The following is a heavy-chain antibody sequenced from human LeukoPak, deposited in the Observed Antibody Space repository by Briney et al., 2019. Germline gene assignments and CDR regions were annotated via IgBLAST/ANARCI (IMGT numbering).Heavy chain of an antibody. CDR3: AKHLGSQSFLYYYMDV. D-gene: IGHD6-13*01. Sequence: GGSLRLSCEASGFTFTRSAMTWVRQAPGKGLDWVSTNADSVKGRFTISRDNSKNTLYLQMNRLRSEDPALYYCAKHLGSQSFLYYYMDVWGEGTAVIVSS. CDR1: GFTFTRSA. V-gene: IGHV3-23*01. J-gene: IGHJ6*03.